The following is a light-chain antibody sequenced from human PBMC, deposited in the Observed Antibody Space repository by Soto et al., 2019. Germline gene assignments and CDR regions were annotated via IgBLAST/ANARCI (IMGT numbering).Light chain of an antibody. Sequence: DIQMTQSPSILSASVGDRVTITCRASQSIATWLAWYQQRQGKAPKLLIYKASSLEGGVPSRFSGSGSGADLSITISSLQPDDFETYYGQQYDNYPLTFGGGTKVEIK. CDR3: QQYDNYPLT. CDR1: QSIATW. J-gene: IGKJ4*01. V-gene: IGKV1-5*03. CDR2: KAS.